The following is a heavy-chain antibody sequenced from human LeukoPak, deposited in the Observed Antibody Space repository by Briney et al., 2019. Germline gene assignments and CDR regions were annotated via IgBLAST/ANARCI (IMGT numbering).Heavy chain of an antibody. V-gene: IGHV3-74*01. J-gene: IGHJ6*03. CDR3: ARDYDRYYMDV. CDR2: INTEGTSA. Sequence: PGGSLRLSCAASGFTFSSSAMSWVRQAPGKGLVWFSRINTEGTSATHADFVKGRFTISRDNAKNTLYLQMNSLRAEDTAVYYCARDYDRYYMDVWGKGTTVTVSS. CDR1: GFTFSSSA. D-gene: IGHD3-3*01.